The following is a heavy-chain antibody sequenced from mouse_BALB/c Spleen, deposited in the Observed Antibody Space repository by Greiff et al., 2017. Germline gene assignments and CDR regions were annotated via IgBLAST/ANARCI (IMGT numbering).Heavy chain of an antibody. CDR3: AKDYGNYDAMDY. V-gene: IGHV1-74*01. CDR1: GFTFTSYW. J-gene: IGHJ4*01. Sequence: QVQLQQSGPELVRPGASVKMSCKASGFTFTSYWMHWVKQRPGKGLEWIGMIDPSNSENRLNQKFKDKATLNVDKSSNTAYMQLSSLTSEDSAVYYCAKDYGNYDAMDYWGQGTSVTVSS. D-gene: IGHD2-1*01. CDR2: IDPSNSEN.